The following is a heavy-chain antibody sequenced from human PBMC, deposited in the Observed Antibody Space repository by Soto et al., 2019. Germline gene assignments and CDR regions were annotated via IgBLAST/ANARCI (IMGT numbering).Heavy chain of an antibody. Sequence: QVQLVQSGAEVKRPGSSVKVSCKASGDTFAFYSINWVRQAPGLGLEWMGRINPILSMSNYAQRFQGRVMMTADKSTSTAYMVLNSLISDDTAMYYCATSYGSGYRAFDYWGQGALVTVSS. V-gene: IGHV1-69*02. J-gene: IGHJ4*02. CDR3: ATSYGSGYRAFDY. CDR2: INPILSMS. CDR1: GDTFAFYS. D-gene: IGHD3-10*01.